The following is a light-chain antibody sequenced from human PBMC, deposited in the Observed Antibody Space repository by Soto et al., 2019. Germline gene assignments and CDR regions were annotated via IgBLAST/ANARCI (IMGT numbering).Light chain of an antibody. CDR2: YDS. CDR1: NIGSKS. V-gene: IGLV3-21*04. J-gene: IGLJ2*01. Sequence: SYVLTQAPPGSVAPGKTATITCGGNNIGSKSVHWYQQKPGQAPVLVIFYDSDRPSGIPERFSGSNSGNTATLTISRVEAGDEANYYCQVWDIGTGVVFGGGTKLTVL. CDR3: QVWDIGTGVV.